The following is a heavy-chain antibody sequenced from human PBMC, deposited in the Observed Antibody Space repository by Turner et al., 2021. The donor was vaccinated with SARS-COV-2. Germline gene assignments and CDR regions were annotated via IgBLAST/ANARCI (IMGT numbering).Heavy chain of an antibody. Sequence: PLVECGGGLIQPGGSLRRSCAASGFTVSSNYMSWVRQAPGKGLEWVSVIYSGGSTYYADSVKGRFTISRDNSKNTLYLQMNSLRAEDTAVYYCARGYSSGWYQSGAFDIWGQGTMVTVSS. CDR3: ARGYSSGWYQSGAFDI. CDR1: GFTVSSNY. D-gene: IGHD6-19*01. CDR2: IYSGGST. V-gene: IGHV3-53*01. J-gene: IGHJ3*02.